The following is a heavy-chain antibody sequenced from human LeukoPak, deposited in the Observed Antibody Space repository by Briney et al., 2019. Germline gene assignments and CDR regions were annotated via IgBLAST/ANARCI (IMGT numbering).Heavy chain of an antibody. CDR2: ISSSSYI. J-gene: IGHJ4*02. CDR3: ARERYSGSYTDY. D-gene: IGHD1-26*01. Sequence: PSETLSLTCTVSGGSISSSSYYWGWIRQPPGKGLEWVSSISSSSYIYYADSVKGRFTISRDNAKNSLYLQMNSLRAEDTAVYYCARERYSGSYTDYWGQGTLVTVSS. V-gene: IGHV3-21*01. CDR1: GGSISSSS.